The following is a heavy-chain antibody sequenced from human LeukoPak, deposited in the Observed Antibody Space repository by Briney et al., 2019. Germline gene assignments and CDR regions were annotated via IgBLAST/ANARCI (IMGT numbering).Heavy chain of an antibody. CDR1: GGSIKIYY. J-gene: IGHJ5*02. V-gene: IGHV4-59*01. CDR2: LHHDGST. CDR3: ARFGTFGENWFDP. D-gene: IGHD3-16*01. Sequence: SETLSLTCTVSGGSIKIYYWSWIRQPPGKGLEWIGYLHHDGSTNYNPSLKGRDTTSVETSKNQFSLKLSSVTAADTAVYYCARFGTFGENWFDPWGQGTLVIVSS.